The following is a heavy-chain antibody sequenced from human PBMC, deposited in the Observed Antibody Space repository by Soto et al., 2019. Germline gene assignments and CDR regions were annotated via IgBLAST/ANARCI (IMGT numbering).Heavy chain of an antibody. V-gene: IGHV4-30-4*01. J-gene: IGHJ4*02. CDR1: GGSISSGDYY. D-gene: IGHD7-27*01. CDR2: IYHSGST. CDR3: ARGPSGDKVHY. Sequence: SETLSLTCTVSGGSISSGDYYWSWIRQPPGKGLEWIGYIYHSGSTYYNPSLKSRVTISVDTSKNQFSLKLSSVTAADTAVYYCARGPSGDKVHYWGQGALVTVSS.